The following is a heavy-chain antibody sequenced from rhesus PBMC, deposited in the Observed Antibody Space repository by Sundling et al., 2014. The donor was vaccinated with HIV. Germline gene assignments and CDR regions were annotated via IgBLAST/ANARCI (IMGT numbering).Heavy chain of an antibody. Sequence: EVQLVESGGGVVQPGGSLRLSCAASGFTFDDYAMHWVRQAPGKGLEWVSGISWSGDSTGYADSVKGRFTISRDNAKNSLYLQMNRLRAEDTALYYCATSWNFYYYGLDSWGQGVVVTVSS. D-gene: IGHD1-1*01. V-gene: IGHV3-201*01. CDR1: GFTFDDYA. CDR3: ATSWNFYYYGLDS. CDR2: ISWSGDST. J-gene: IGHJ6*01.